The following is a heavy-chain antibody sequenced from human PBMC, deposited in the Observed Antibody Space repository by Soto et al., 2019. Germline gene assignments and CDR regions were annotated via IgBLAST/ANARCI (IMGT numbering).Heavy chain of an antibody. CDR2: ISAYNGNT. J-gene: IGHJ5*02. V-gene: IGHV1-18*01. Sequence: QVQLVQSGAEVKKPGASVKVSCKASGYTFTSYGIIWGRQAPGQGLERMGWISAYNGNTNYAQKIQGKVTMTTDTARSTAYMERRSLRPDDTAVYYCARDYYGSGRLNAHNWFDPLGQGTLVTVAS. CDR3: ARDYYGSGRLNAHNWFDP. D-gene: IGHD3-10*01. CDR1: GYTFTSYG.